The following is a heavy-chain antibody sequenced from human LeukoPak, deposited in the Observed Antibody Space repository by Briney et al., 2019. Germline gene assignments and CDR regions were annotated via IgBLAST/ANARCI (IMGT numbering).Heavy chain of an antibody. CDR1: GCTFSRDW. Sequence: GESLRLSCAATGCTFSRDWMHWVRHAPGKGLVWVSRIHSEGSPATYADSVKGRFTISRDNAKNTLYLQMDSLRVEDTAVYYCARDLGYYYMDVWGKGTTVTVSS. D-gene: IGHD3-3*01. CDR3: ARDLGYYYMDV. CDR2: IHSEGSPA. J-gene: IGHJ6*03. V-gene: IGHV3-74*01.